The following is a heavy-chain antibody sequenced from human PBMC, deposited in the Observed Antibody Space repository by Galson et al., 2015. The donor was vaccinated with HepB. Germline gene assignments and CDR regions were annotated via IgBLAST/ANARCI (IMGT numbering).Heavy chain of an antibody. J-gene: IGHJ4*02. D-gene: IGHD1-1*01. CDR1: GFTISDYG. CDR3: AVNMKRGTSDY. V-gene: IGHV3-23*01. Sequence: SLRLSCAAAGFTISDYGIDWVRQPPGKGLEWVSGIGSSGRTYYTDSVKGRFTISRDNSKNTVFLQVNSLRAEDTAEYFCAVNMKRGTSDYWGQGTRVTVSS. CDR2: IGSSGRT.